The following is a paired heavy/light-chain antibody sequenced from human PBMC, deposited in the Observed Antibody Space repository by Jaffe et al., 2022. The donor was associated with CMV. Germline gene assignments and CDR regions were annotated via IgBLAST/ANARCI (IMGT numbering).Heavy chain of an antibody. J-gene: IGHJ4*02. CDR3: ARDRDWGALDY. V-gene: IGHV3-33*01. CDR2: IWNDGHSK. D-gene: IGHD7-27*01. Sequence: QVQLVESGGGAVQPGRSLSLSCAASGFTLSTYGMHWVRQAPGKGLEWVADIWNDGHSKYYVDSVKGRFTISRDSSKNTVYLQMNSLRVEDTAVYYCARDRDWGALDYWGQGTLVTVSS. CDR1: GFTLSTYG.
Light chain of an antibody. CDR2: GVT. Sequence: QSALTQPPSVSGSPGQSVTISCTGTSSDVGGFNRVSWYHQPPGTAPKLLIYGVTNRPSGVPDRFSGSKSGNTASLTISGLQAEDESDYYCSSYTQTSTVVFGGGTKLTVL. CDR3: SSYTQTSTVV. V-gene: IGLV2-18*02. J-gene: IGLJ2*01. CDR1: SSDVGGFNR.